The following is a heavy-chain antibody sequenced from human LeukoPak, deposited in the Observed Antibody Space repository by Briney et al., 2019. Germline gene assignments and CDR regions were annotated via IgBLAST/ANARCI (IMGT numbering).Heavy chain of an antibody. D-gene: IGHD3-10*01. Sequence: GGSLRLSCAASGFTFGSYGMHWVRQAPGKGLEWVANIKQDGSEKYYVDSVKGRFTISRDNAKNSLYLQMNSLRAEDTAVYYCARDRNYYGSGSYYEGYWGQGTLVTVSS. J-gene: IGHJ4*02. V-gene: IGHV3-7*01. CDR3: ARDRNYYGSGSYYEGY. CDR1: GFTFGSYG. CDR2: IKQDGSEK.